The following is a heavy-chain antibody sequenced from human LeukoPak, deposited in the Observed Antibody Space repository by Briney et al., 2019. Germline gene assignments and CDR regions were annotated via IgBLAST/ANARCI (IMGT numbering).Heavy chain of an antibody. CDR1: GFTFSTYA. J-gene: IGHJ4*02. V-gene: IGHV3-23*01. CDR2: ISGSGGST. Sequence: GGSLRLSCAASGFTFSTYAMSWVRQAPGKGLGWVSAISGSGGSTYYADSVKGRFTISRDNSKNTLSLQMNSLRAEDTAVYYCTTVSGGLPAAYWGQGTLVTVSS. D-gene: IGHD2-21*01. CDR3: TTVSGGLPAAY.